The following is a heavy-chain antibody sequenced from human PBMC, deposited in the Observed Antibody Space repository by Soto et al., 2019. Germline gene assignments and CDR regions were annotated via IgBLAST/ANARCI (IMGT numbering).Heavy chain of an antibody. J-gene: IGHJ5*02. CDR1: GGTFSSYA. CDR2: IIPIFGTA. V-gene: IGHV1-69*13. Sequence: SVKVSCKASGGTFSSYAISWVRQAPGQGLEWMGGIIPIFGTANYAQKFQGRVTITADESTSTAYMELSSLRSEDTAVYYCARDGVRGVRILNWFDPWGQGTLVTVS. CDR3: ARDGVRGVRILNWFDP. D-gene: IGHD3-10*01.